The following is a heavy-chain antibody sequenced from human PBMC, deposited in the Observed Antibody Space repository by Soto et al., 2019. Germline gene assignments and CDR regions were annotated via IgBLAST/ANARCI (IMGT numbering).Heavy chain of an antibody. V-gene: IGHV3-23*01. J-gene: IGHJ2*01. CDR1: GFTFSSYA. Sequence: EVQLLESGEGLVQPGGSLRLSCAASGFTFSSYAMNWVRQAPGKGLEWVSVISGSGGSTYYADAVKGRFTISRDNSKNTLYLQMNSLRAEDTAVYYCAKRTVGWYFDLWGRGTLVTXSS. CDR2: ISGSGGST. D-gene: IGHD4-17*01. CDR3: AKRTVGWYFDL.